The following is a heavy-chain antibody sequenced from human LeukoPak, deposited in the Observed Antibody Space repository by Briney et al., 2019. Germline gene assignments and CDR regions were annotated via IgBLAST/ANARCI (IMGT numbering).Heavy chain of an antibody. CDR3: ARVIEMATILYWFDP. J-gene: IGHJ5*02. CDR2: INPNSGGT. Sequence: GASVKVSCKASGYTFTGYYMHWVRQAPGQGLEWMGWINPNSGGTNYAQKFQGRVTMTRDTSTSTAYMELSRLRSDDTAVYYCARVIEMATILYWFDPWGQGTLVTVSS. D-gene: IGHD5-24*01. V-gene: IGHV1-2*02. CDR1: GYTFTGYY.